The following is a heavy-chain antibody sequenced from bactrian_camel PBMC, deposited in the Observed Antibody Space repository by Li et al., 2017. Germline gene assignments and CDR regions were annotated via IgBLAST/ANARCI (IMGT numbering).Heavy chain of an antibody. CDR1: VNTYSTNY. V-gene: IGHV3S54*01. Sequence: VQLVESGGGLVQPGGSLRLSCAASVNTYSTNYMAWFRQAPGKEREGIAAVFTGDNSTYYPYSDSVMGRFTITQDNAKNTAYLQMNGLQPEGTGMYYCVAERVRCLTPKWDGEYTWWAQGTQVTVS. D-gene: IGHD7*01. J-gene: IGHJ4*01. CDR2: VFTGDNST. CDR3: VAERVRCLTPKWDGEYTW.